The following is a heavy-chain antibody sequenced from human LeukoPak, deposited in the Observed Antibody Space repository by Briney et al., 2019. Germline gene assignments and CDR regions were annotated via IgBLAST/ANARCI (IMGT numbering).Heavy chain of an antibody. V-gene: IGHV5-51*01. J-gene: IGHJ4*02. CDR2: IY. CDR3: AREGKYYFDY. Sequence: GESLKISCKDSGHSFTSYWIGWVRQMPGKGLEWMGIIYSPSFQGQVTISADKSISTAYLQWSSLKASDTAMYYCAREGKYYFDYWGQGTLVTVSS. CDR1: GHSFTSYW.